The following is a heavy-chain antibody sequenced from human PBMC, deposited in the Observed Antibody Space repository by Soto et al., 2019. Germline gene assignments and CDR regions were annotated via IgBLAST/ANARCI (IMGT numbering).Heavy chain of an antibody. CDR3: TSRLLRLLEWSGLNAFDI. V-gene: IGHV3-15*07. D-gene: IGHD3-3*01. J-gene: IGHJ3*02. CDR2: IKSKTDGGTT. Sequence: PGGSLRLSCAASGFTFSNAWMNWVRQAPGKGLEWVGRIKSKTDGGTTDYAAPGKGRFTISRDDSKNTLYLQMNSLKTEDTAVYYCTSRLLRLLEWSGLNAFDIWGQGTMVTVSS. CDR1: GFTFSNAW.